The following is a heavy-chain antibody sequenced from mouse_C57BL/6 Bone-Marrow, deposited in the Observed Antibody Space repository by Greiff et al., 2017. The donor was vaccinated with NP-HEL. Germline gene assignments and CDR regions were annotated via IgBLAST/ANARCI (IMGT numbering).Heavy chain of an antibody. CDR1: GYTFTTYW. V-gene: IGHV1-50*01. J-gene: IGHJ3*01. CDR2: IDPSDGYT. Sequence: VQLQQPGAELVKPGASVKLSCKASGYTFTTYWMQWVKHRPGQGFEWIGEIDPSDGYTNYNQKFKGKATLTVDTSSSTANMQLSSLTSEDSAVYYCARKAYYGRSYEFAYWGQGTLVTVSA. CDR3: ARKAYYGRSYEFAY. D-gene: IGHD1-1*01.